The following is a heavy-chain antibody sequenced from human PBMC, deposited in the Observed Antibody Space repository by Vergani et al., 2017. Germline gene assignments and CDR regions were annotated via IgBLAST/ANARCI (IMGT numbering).Heavy chain of an antibody. CDR1: GYTFTGYY. Sequence: QVQLVQSGAEVKKPGASVKVSCKASGYTFTGYYMHWVRQAPGQGLEWMGWINPNSGGTNYAQKFQGRVTMTRDTSISTAYMELSRLRSEDTAVYYCARAGDGYNHGGRYYYYYGMDVWGQGTTVTVSS. D-gene: IGHD5-24*01. CDR3: ARAGDGYNHGGRYYYYYGMDV. J-gene: IGHJ6*02. V-gene: IGHV1-2*02. CDR2: INPNSGGT.